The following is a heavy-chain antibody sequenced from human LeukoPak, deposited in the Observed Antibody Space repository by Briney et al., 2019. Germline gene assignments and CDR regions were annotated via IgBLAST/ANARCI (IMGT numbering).Heavy chain of an antibody. CDR3: VRGPYGSGISNWFDP. CDR1: GDSVSSNSAA. D-gene: IGHD3-10*01. Sequence: SQTLSLTCAISGDSVSSNSAAWNWIRQSPSRGLEWLGRTYYRSKWYNDYAVSVKSRITINPDTSKNQFSLRLTSVSAADTAVYYCVRGPYGSGISNWFDPWGQGTPVIVSS. J-gene: IGHJ5*02. V-gene: IGHV6-1*01. CDR2: TYYRSKWYN.